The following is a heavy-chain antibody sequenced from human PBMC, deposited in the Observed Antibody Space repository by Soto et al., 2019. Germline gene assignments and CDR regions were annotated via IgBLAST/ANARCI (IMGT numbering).Heavy chain of an antibody. D-gene: IGHD3-16*01. Sequence: QVQLVESGGGVVQPGRSLRLSCAASGFIFSGYAMHWDRQAPGKGLEWVALISYDGSNKYYADSVKGRFTISRDSSKNTMYLQMNSLRAEDTAVFYCARGRGGYSYYGVDVWGQGTTVTVSS. CDR1: GFIFSGYA. CDR2: ISYDGSNK. CDR3: ARGRGGYSYYGVDV. V-gene: IGHV3-30-3*01. J-gene: IGHJ6*02.